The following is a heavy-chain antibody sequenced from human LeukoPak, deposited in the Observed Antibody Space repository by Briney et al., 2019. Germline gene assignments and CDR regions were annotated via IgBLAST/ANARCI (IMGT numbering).Heavy chain of an antibody. CDR2: ISGSGDNT. J-gene: IGHJ4*02. CDR3: AKDTMFYDILTGYPHFDY. D-gene: IGHD3-9*01. CDR1: GFTFSSFA. Sequence: TGGSLRLSCAASGFTFSSFAMSWVRQAPGKGLEWVSAISGSGDNTHYADSVKGRFTISRDNSKNTLYPQMNTLRAEDTAVYYCAKDTMFYDILTGYPHFDYWGQGTLVTVSS. V-gene: IGHV3-23*01.